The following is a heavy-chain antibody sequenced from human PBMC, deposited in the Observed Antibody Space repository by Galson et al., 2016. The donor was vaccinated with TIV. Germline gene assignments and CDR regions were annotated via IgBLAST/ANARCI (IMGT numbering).Heavy chain of an antibody. Sequence: SVKVSCKASGGTFSSFTISWVRQAPGQGLEWMGRIIPILGIANYAQKFQGRLSIIADKSTSTAYMEMSSLRSEDTAVYYFASDHEGDSWSGSYRVGYYNFMDVWGKGTTVTVSS. CDR2: IIPILGIA. V-gene: IGHV1-69*02. J-gene: IGHJ6*03. CDR3: ASDHEGDSWSGSYRVGYYNFMDV. D-gene: IGHD3-3*01. CDR1: GGTFSSFT.